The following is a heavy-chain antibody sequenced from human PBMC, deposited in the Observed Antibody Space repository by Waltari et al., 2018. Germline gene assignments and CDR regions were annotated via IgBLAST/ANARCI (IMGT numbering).Heavy chain of an antibody. CDR3: TTEIRYCTNGVCYCIDY. D-gene: IGHD2-8*01. CDR2: MKSKTDGGTT. V-gene: IGHV3-15*01. CDR1: GFTFSNAW. J-gene: IGHJ4*02. Sequence: EVQLVESGGGLVKPGGSLRLSCAASGFTFSNAWMSWVRQAPGKGLEWVGRMKSKTDGGTTDYAAPVKGRFTISRDDSKNTLYLQMNSLKTEDTAVYYCTTEIRYCTNGVCYCIDYWGQGTLVTVSS.